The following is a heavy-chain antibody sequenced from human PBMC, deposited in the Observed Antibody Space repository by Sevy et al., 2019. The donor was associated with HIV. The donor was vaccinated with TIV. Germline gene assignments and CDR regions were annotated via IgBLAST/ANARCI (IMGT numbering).Heavy chain of an antibody. CDR3: ARGNVYGDYTLRYYYYYYGTDV. V-gene: IGHV1-2*06. J-gene: IGHJ6*02. D-gene: IGHD4-17*01. Sequence: ASVKVSCKGSGYTFTGYYMHWVRQAPGQGLEWMGRINPNRGGINYAQKFQGRVTMTRDTSISTAYMELSRLRSDDTAVYYCARGNVYGDYTLRYYYYYYGTDVWGQGTTVTVSS. CDR2: INPNRGGI. CDR1: GYTFTGYY.